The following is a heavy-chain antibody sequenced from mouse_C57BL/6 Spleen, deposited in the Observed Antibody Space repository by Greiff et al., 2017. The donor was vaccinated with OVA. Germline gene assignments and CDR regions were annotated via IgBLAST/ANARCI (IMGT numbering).Heavy chain of an antibody. Sequence: QVQLKQSGAELVKPGASVKISCKASGYAFSSYWMNWVKQRPGKGLEWIGQIYPGDGDTNYNGKFKGKATLTADKSSSTAYMQLSSLTSEDSAVYFCARRAHYYAMDYWGQGTSVTVSS. J-gene: IGHJ4*01. CDR1: GYAFSSYW. D-gene: IGHD3-3*01. V-gene: IGHV1-80*01. CDR2: IYPGDGDT. CDR3: ARRAHYYAMDY.